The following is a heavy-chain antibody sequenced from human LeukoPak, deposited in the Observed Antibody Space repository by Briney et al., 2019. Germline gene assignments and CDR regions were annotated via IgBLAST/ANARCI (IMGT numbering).Heavy chain of an antibody. J-gene: IGHJ5*02. CDR3: AGALAAAGSRGWFDP. CDR1: GGSISRYH. V-gene: IGHV4-59*08. CDR2: IYYSGTT. Sequence: SETLSLTCSVSGGSISRYHWYWIRQSPGKGLEWIGYIYYSGTTNYNRSLKSRVTMSIDTSKNQFTLKVSSVTAADTAMYYCAGALAAAGSRGWFDPWGQGTLVTVSS. D-gene: IGHD6-13*01.